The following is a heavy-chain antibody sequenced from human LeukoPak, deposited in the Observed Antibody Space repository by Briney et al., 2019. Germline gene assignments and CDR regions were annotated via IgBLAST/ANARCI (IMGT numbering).Heavy chain of an antibody. CDR1: GFTFDDYG. V-gene: IGHV3-23*01. CDR2: ISGSGGST. D-gene: IGHD2-15*01. Sequence: GGSLRLSCAASGFTFDDYGMSWVRQAPGRGLEWVSAISGSGGSTYYADSVKGRFTISRDNSKNTLYLQMNSLRAEDTAVYYCARVNSPGYCSGGSCYSDYWGQGTLVTVSS. J-gene: IGHJ4*02. CDR3: ARVNSPGYCSGGSCYSDY.